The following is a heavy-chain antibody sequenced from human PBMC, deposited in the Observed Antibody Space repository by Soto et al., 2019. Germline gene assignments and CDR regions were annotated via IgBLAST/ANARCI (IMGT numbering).Heavy chain of an antibody. CDR1: GYSFTTYG. CDR3: AREGPAPYYYYGMDV. J-gene: IGHJ6*02. V-gene: IGHV1-18*01. CDR2: ISGYTGNT. Sequence: QVQLVQSGGEVKKPGASVKVSCKTSGYSFTTYGISWVRQAPGQGLEWMGWISGYTGNTHYAQKFQGRVSMTTDTSTSTAYMELRRLRSADTAVYYCAREGPAPYYYYGMDVWGQGTTVTVSS.